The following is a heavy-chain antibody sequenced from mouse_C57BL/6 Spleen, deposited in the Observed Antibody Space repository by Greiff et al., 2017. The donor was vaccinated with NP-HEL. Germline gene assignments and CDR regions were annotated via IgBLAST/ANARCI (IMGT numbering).Heavy chain of an antibody. V-gene: IGHV5-17*01. CDR3: AKFYYDYGGFAY. Sequence: DVKLVESGGGLVKPGGSLKLSCAASGFTFSDYGMHWVRQAPEKGLEWVAYISSGSSTIYYADTVKGRFTISRDNAKNPLFLQMTSLRSEDTAMYYCAKFYYDYGGFAYWGQGTLVTVSA. CDR2: ISSGSSTI. D-gene: IGHD2-4*01. J-gene: IGHJ3*01. CDR1: GFTFSDYG.